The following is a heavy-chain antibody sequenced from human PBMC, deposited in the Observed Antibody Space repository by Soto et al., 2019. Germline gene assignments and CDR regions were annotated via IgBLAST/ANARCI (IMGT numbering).Heavy chain of an antibody. D-gene: IGHD6-13*01. CDR1: GYTFTSYA. Sequence: ASVKVSCKASGYTFTSYAIHWVRQAPGQRLEWMGWINAGNANTKYSQKFQGRVTITRDTSASTAYMELSSLRSEDTAVYYCARDLNRIATAGEGFDYWGQGTLVTVSS. J-gene: IGHJ4*02. CDR3: ARDLNRIATAGEGFDY. CDR2: INAGNANT. V-gene: IGHV1-3*01.